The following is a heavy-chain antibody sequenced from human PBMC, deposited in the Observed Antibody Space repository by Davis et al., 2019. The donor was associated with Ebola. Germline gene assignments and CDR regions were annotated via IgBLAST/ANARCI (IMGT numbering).Heavy chain of an antibody. CDR3: ARHDFPTGSVVVTGWGAFDI. V-gene: IGHV5-10-1*01. CDR2: IDPSDSYT. J-gene: IGHJ3*02. D-gene: IGHD2-21*02. CDR1: GYSFANYW. Sequence: GESLKISCKGSGYSFANYWIGWVRQMPGKGLEWMGRIDPSDSYTNYSPSFQGHVTISADKSISTAYLQWSSLKASDTAMYYCARHDFPTGSVVVTGWGAFDIWGQGTMVTVSS.